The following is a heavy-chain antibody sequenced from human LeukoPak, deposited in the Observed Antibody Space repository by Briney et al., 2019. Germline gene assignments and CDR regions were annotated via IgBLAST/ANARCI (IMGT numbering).Heavy chain of an antibody. J-gene: IGHJ3*02. Sequence: SVTVSFKASGGTFSSYAISWVRQAPGQGLEWMGGIIPIFGTANYAQKFQGRVAITADESTSTAYMELSSLRSEDTAVYYCAREGGYDSWGAFDIWGQGTMVTVSS. CDR2: IIPIFGTA. CDR1: GGTFSSYA. V-gene: IGHV1-69*13. CDR3: AREGGYDSWGAFDI. D-gene: IGHD5-12*01.